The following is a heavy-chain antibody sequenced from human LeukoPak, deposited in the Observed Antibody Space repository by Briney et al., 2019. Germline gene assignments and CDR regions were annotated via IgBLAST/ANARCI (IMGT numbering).Heavy chain of an antibody. D-gene: IGHD3-22*01. CDR1: GFTFSDYY. V-gene: IGHV3-11*04. J-gene: IGHJ5*02. Sequence: GGSLRLSCAATGFTFSDYYMRWIRQAPGKGLEWVSYIGSSGSNINYADSVKGRFTVSRDNAKNSLYLQMNSLRAEDTAVYYCASVIPTSSGFYASWGQGTLVTVSS. CDR2: IGSSGSNI. CDR3: ASVIPTSSGFYAS.